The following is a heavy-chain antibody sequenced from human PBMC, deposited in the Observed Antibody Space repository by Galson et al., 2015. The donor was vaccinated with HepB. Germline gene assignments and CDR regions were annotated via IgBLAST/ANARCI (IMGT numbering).Heavy chain of an antibody. J-gene: IGHJ6*02. CDR3: ARGEAAAFDSMDV. Sequence: SLRLSCAASGFTFSDYYMSWIRQAPGKGLEWVSYISSSSSYTNYADSVKGRFTISRDNAKNSLYLQMNSLRAEDTAVYYCARGEAAAFDSMDVWGQGTTVTVSS. CDR1: GFTFSDYY. V-gene: IGHV3-11*05. D-gene: IGHD6-13*01. CDR2: ISSSSSYT.